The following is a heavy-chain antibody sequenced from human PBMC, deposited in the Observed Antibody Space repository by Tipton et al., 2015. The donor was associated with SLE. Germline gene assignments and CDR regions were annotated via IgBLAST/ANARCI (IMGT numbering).Heavy chain of an antibody. Sequence: SLRLSCAASGFTFSDYYMSWIRQAPGKGLEWVSYISSSSSYTNYADSVKGRFTISRDNAKNSLYLQMNSLRAEDTAVYYCASATYYYDSSGYSWGQGTLVTVSS. J-gene: IGHJ4*02. CDR3: ASATYYYDSSGYS. D-gene: IGHD3-22*01. V-gene: IGHV3-11*03. CDR2: ISSSSSYT. CDR1: GFTFSDYY.